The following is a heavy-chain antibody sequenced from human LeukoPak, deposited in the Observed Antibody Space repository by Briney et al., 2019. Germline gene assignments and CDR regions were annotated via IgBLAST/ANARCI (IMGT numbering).Heavy chain of an antibody. V-gene: IGHV3-7*01. CDR3: ARGRSLPRITMVRGSHLDYFDY. CDR1: GFTFSSYW. Sequence: GGSLRLSCAASGFTFSSYWMSWVRQAPGKGLEWVANIKQDGSEKYYVDSVKGRFTISRDNAKNSLYLQMNSLRAEDTAVYYCARGRSLPRITMVRGSHLDYFDYWGQGTLVTVSS. CDR2: IKQDGSEK. J-gene: IGHJ4*02. D-gene: IGHD3-10*01.